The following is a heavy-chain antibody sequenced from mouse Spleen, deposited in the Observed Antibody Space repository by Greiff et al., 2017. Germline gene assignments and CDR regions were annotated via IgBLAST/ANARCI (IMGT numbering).Heavy chain of an antibody. D-gene: IGHD2-4*01. CDR2: IDPETGGT. V-gene: IGHV1-15*01. CDR3: TTVYDYDRYWYFDV. CDR1: GYTFTDYE. Sequence: VQLQQSGAELVRPGASVTLSCKASGYTFTDYEMPWVKQTPVHGLEWIGAIDPETGGTAYNQKFKGKAILTADKSSSTAYMELRSLTSEDSAVYYCTTVYDYDRYWYFDVWGAGTTVTVSA. J-gene: IGHJ1*01.